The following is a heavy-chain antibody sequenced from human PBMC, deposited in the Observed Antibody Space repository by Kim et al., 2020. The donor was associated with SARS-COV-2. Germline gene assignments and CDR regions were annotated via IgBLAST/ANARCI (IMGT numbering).Heavy chain of an antibody. D-gene: IGHD3-10*01. V-gene: IGHV3-33*01. CDR2: IFHDGSKT. Sequence: GGSLRLSCEASGFTFRSYGMHWVRQAPGKGLEWVAVIFHDGSKTTYADSVKGRFTISRDNSRNTLDLQVTSLGAEDTAVYYCARDNFISSAIDYWGQGAQVTVSS. CDR3: ARDNFISSAIDY. J-gene: IGHJ4*02. CDR1: GFTFRSYG.